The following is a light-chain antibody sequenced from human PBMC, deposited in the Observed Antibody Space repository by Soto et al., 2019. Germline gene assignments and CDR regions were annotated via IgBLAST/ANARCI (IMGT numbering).Light chain of an antibody. V-gene: IGKV1-5*03. CDR2: RAS. CDR1: QSISSW. CDR3: QQNNSYPLT. J-gene: IGKJ4*01. Sequence: DIQMTQSPSTLSASVGDRVTITCRASQSISSWLACYQLNPGKAPKLLIYRASTLQSGVPSRFGGSGSGTEFTLTICSLQPDDFAAYYCQQNNSYPLTFVGGTKVEIK.